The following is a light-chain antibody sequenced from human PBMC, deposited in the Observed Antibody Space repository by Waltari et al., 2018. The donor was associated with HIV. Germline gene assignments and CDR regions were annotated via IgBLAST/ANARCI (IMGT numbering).Light chain of an antibody. V-gene: IGLV2-8*01. J-gene: IGLJ3*02. Sequence: QSALTQPPSASGSLGQSVTISCTGSSSDIGAYDSVSWFQQHPRSAHKLLLYEVTRRPSTVSDRFSGSRSGSTAFLTVAGLQPDDEATYFCSSYGDSLRVLFGGGTNVTVL. CDR2: EVT. CDR3: SSYGDSLRVL. CDR1: SSDIGAYDS.